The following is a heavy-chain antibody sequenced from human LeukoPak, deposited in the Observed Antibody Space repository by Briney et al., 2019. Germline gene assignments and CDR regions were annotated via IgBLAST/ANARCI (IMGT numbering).Heavy chain of an antibody. V-gene: IGHV3-30*02. J-gene: IGHJ6*03. Sequence: GRSLRLSCTVSGLTFSISGMHWVRQAPGKGLEWVTFIRDDGSSEHYADSVKGRFTVSRDHSKNTVYLQMNSLTLEDTAVYYCAKLVDYCEGRTCFTTYYYTDIWGKGTTVTVSS. CDR2: IRDDGSSE. CDR1: GLTFSISG. CDR3: AKLVDYCEGRTCFTTYYYTDI. D-gene: IGHD4/OR15-4a*01.